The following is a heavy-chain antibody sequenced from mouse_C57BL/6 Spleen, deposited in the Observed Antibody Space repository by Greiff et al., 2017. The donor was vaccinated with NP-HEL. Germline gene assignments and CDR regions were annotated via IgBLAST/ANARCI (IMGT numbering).Heavy chain of an antibody. Sequence: EVKLQESGPGLVKPSQSLSLTCSVTGYSITSGYYWNWIRQFPGNKLEWMGYISYDGSNNYNPSLKNRISITRDTSKNQFFLKLNSVTTEDTATYYCARAQGGWLPFAYWGQGTLVTVSA. CDR3: ARAQGGWLPFAY. CDR2: ISYDGSN. CDR1: GYSITSGYY. D-gene: IGHD2-3*01. J-gene: IGHJ3*01. V-gene: IGHV3-6*01.